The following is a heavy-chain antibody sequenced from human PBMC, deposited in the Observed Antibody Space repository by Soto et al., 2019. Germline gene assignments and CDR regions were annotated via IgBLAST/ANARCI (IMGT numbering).Heavy chain of an antibody. V-gene: IGHV4-34*01. CDR3: ARGSGYCSSTSCYYYYMDV. CDR2: INHSGST. J-gene: IGHJ6*03. Sequence: SETLSLTCAVYGGSFSGYYWSWIRQPPGKGLEWIGEINHSGSTNYNPSLKSRVTISVDPSKNQFSLKLSSVTAADTAVYYCARGSGYCSSTSCYYYYMDVWGKGTTVTVSS. CDR1: GGSFSGYY. D-gene: IGHD2-2*01.